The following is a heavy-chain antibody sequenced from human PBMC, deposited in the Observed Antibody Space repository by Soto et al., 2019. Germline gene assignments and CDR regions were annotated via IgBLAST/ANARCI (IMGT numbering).Heavy chain of an antibody. CDR3: ARDMSSSWYPSYYYGMDV. CDR1: GGSISSSNW. D-gene: IGHD6-13*01. V-gene: IGHV4-4*02. CDR2: IYHSGST. Sequence: PSETLSLTCAVSGGSISSSNWWSWVRQPPGKGLEWIGEIYHSGSTNYNPSLKSRVTISVDKSKNQFSLKLSSVTAADTAVYYCARDMSSSWYPSYYYGMDVWGQGTTVTVS. J-gene: IGHJ6*02.